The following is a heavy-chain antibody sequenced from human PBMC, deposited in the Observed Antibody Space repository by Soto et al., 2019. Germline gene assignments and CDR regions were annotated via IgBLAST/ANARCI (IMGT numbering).Heavy chain of an antibody. J-gene: IGHJ5*02. D-gene: IGHD2-2*01. CDR1: GFIFDDYA. V-gene: IGHV3-9*01. Sequence: GGSLRLSCAASGFIFDDYAMHWVRQAPGKGLEWVAHISWNSENLGYADSVKGRFIVSRDNAKNSLYLQMNSLRPEDTALYYCVKGSSSDAANWFDPWGRGTLVTVSS. CDR2: ISWNSENL. CDR3: VKGSSSDAANWFDP.